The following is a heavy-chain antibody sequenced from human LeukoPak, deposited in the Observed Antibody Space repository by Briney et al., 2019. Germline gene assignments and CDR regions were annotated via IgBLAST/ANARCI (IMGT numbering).Heavy chain of an antibody. Sequence: GASVKVSCKASGYTFTNYYIHWVRQAPGQGLEWMGWIDPKSGGTTYAKKFQGRVTMTRDTSISTAYMELSRLRSDDTAVYYCARDAGYSSSWYRGFDYYYYMDVWGKGTTVTVSS. V-gene: IGHV1-2*02. J-gene: IGHJ6*03. D-gene: IGHD6-13*01. CDR2: IDPKSGGT. CDR1: GYTFTNYY. CDR3: ARDAGYSSSWYRGFDYYYYMDV.